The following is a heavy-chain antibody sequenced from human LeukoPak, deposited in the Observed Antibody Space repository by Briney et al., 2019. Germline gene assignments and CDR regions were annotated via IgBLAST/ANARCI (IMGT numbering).Heavy chain of an antibody. CDR3: ARTTYYYDSSGYYMGDYFDY. J-gene: IGHJ4*02. Sequence: SQTLSLTCTVSGGSISSGSYYWSWIRQPVGKGLEWIGRIYTSGSTNYNPSLKSRVTISVDTSKNQFSLKLSSVTAADTAVYYCARTTYYYDSSGYYMGDYFDYWGQGTLVTVSS. V-gene: IGHV4-61*02. CDR1: GGSISSGSYY. CDR2: IYTSGST. D-gene: IGHD3-22*01.